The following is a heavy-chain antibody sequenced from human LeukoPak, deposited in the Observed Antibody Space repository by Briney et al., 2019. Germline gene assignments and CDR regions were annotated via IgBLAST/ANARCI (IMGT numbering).Heavy chain of an antibody. CDR2: IGGGDT. Sequence: PGGSLRLYCSASGFTFRNFAISWLRQAPGKGLEWVSSIGGGDTHYADSVKGRFTISRDDSRSTVYLQMSSLRAEDTAVYYCAKDGQSFNSMYDYFDSWGQGTLVTVSS. CDR3: AKDGQSFNSMYDYFDS. D-gene: IGHD2-8*01. CDR1: GFTFRNFA. J-gene: IGHJ4*02. V-gene: IGHV3-23*01.